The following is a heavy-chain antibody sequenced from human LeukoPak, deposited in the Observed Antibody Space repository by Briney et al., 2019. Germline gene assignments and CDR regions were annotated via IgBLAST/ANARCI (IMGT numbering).Heavy chain of an antibody. V-gene: IGHV3-33*01. Sequence: GGSLRLSCAASGFTFSTYGMHWVRQAPGKGLEWVAAIWYDGSLKYHADSVKGRFTISRDNSKNTLFLQMNSLRAEDTAVYYCARDGGSSSWYRDYYFDYWGQGTLVTVSS. CDR3: ARDGGSSSWYRDYYFDY. J-gene: IGHJ4*02. CDR1: GFTFSTYG. CDR2: IWYDGSLK. D-gene: IGHD6-13*01.